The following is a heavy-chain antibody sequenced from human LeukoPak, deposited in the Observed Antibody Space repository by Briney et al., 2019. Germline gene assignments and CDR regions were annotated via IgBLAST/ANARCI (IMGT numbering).Heavy chain of an antibody. CDR1: GYSISTGYY. D-gene: IGHD3-10*02. V-gene: IGHV4-38-2*02. Sequence: SETLSLTCTVSGYSISTGYYWNWIRQPPGKGLEWIGTFYHGGSTYYNPSLKSRVTISVDTSKNQFSLRLTSVTAADTAVYYCARGHSGRGGIDPWGQGTLVTVSS. J-gene: IGHJ5*02. CDR2: FYHGGST. CDR3: ARGHSGRGGIDP.